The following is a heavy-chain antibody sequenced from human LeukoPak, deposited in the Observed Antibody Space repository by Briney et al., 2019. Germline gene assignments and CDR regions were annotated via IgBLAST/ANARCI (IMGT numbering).Heavy chain of an antibody. Sequence: PGGSLRLSCAASGFTFSSYAMHWVRQAPGKGLEWVAVISYDGSNKYYADSVKGRFTISRDNSKNTLYLQMNSLRVEDTAVYYCAKVPGDAGFYDYWGQGTLVTVSS. J-gene: IGHJ4*02. CDR3: AKVPGDAGFYDY. CDR2: ISYDGSNK. D-gene: IGHD3-9*01. CDR1: GFTFSSYA. V-gene: IGHV3-30-3*01.